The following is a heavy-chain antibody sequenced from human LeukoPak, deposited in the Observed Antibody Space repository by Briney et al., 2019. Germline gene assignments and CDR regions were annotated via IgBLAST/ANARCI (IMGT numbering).Heavy chain of an antibody. CDR2: INPNSGDP. D-gene: IGHD5-24*01. Sequence: ASVKVSYKASGYTFTDYYMHWVREAPGQGLEWMGWINPNSGDPNYAQNFQGRVTMSRDTSISTAYMELSSLRSDDKAVYYCVRGGDGDRRDFDYWGQGTLVTVSS. CDR1: GYTFTDYY. CDR3: VRGGDGDRRDFDY. V-gene: IGHV1-2*02. J-gene: IGHJ4*02.